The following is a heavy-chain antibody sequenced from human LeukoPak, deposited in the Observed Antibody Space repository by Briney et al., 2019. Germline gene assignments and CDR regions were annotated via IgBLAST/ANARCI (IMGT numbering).Heavy chain of an antibody. V-gene: IGHV4-39*07. CDR3: ARARGDYYGSGSLIPAFDY. CDR1: GGSISSSSYY. D-gene: IGHD3-10*01. CDR2: IYYSGST. Sequence: SETLSLTCTVSGGSISSSSYYWGWIRQPPGKGLEWIGSIYYSGSTYYNPSLKSRVTISVDTSKNQFSLKLSSVTAADTAVYYCARARGDYYGSGSLIPAFDYWGQGTLVTVSS. J-gene: IGHJ4*02.